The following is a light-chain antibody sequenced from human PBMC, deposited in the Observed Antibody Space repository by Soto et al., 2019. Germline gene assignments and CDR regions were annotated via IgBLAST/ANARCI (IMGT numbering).Light chain of an antibody. CDR2: KAS. J-gene: IGKJ4*01. CDR3: QQYNNWPLT. Sequence: DIKMTQSPSTLSGSVGDRVTITCRASQTISSWLAWYQQKPGKAPKLLIYKASTLKSGVPSRFSGSGSGTEFTLTISSLRSDDFAVYYCQQYNNWPLTFGGGTKVDIK. CDR1: QTISSW. V-gene: IGKV1-5*03.